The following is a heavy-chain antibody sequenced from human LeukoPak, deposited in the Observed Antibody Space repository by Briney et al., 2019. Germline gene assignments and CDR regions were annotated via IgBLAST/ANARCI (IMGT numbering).Heavy chain of an antibody. CDR1: GYTFTSYG. Sequence: ASVKVSCKASGYTFTSYGISWVRQAPGQGLEWMGWISAYNGNTNYAQKLQGRVTMTTDTSTSTAYMELRSLRSDDTAVYYCARDLITMVRGVITEYNWSDPWGQGTLVTVSS. CDR2: ISAYNGNT. V-gene: IGHV1-18*04. D-gene: IGHD3-10*01. J-gene: IGHJ5*02. CDR3: ARDLITMVRGVITEYNWSDP.